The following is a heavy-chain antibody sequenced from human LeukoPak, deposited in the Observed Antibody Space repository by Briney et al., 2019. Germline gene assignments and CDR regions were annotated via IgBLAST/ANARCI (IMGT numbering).Heavy chain of an antibody. CDR1: GFTFSSYS. D-gene: IGHD6-19*01. CDR3: AREGGGPIAVAGYFDY. J-gene: IGHJ4*02. CDR2: ISSSSSYI. V-gene: IGHV3-21*01. Sequence: GGSLRLSCAVSGFTFSSYSMNWVRQAPGKGLEWVPSISSSSSYIYYADSVKGRFTISRDNAKNSLYLQLNSLRAEDTAVYYCAREGGGPIAVAGYFDYWGQGTLVTVSS.